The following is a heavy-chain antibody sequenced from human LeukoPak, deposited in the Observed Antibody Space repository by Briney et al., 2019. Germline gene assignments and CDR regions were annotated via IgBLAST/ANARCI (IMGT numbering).Heavy chain of an antibody. CDR1: GFPFGTFG. D-gene: IGHD6-13*01. CDR2: IWSGGNNE. CDR3: VRGPGTSIFDL. V-gene: IGHV3-33*01. Sequence: PGGSLRLSCAASGFPFGTFGMHWVRQPPGKGLEWVAVIWSGGNNENYADSVRGRFTISRDNSKNTLFLQMNSLRAEDTGVYYCVRGPGTSIFDLWGQGTTVTVS. J-gene: IGHJ3*01.